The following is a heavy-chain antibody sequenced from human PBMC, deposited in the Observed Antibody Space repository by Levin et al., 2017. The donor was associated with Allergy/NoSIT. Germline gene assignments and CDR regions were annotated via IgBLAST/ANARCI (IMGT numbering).Heavy chain of an antibody. J-gene: IGHJ5*02. CDR2: ISAYNGNT. CDR3: ANLRGIWFGELREGGDNWFDP. CDR1: GYTFTSYG. V-gene: IGHV1-18*01. Sequence: ASVKVSCKASGYTFTSYGISWVRQAPGQGLEWMGWISAYNGNTNYAQKLQGRVTMTTDTSTSTAYMELRSLRSDDTAVYYCANLRGIWFGELREGGDNWFDPWGQGTLVTVSS. D-gene: IGHD3-10*01.